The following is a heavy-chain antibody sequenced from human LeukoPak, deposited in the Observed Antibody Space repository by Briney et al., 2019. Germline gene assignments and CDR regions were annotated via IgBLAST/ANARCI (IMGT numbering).Heavy chain of an antibody. CDR2: IYYSGST. CDR3: ARGGSSWVYYFDY. J-gene: IGHJ4*02. CDR1: GGSVSSGSYY. D-gene: IGHD6-13*01. V-gene: IGHV4-61*01. Sequence: SETLSLTCTVSGGSVSSGSYYWSWIRQLPGKGLEWIGYIYYSGSTNYNPSLKSRVTISVDTSKNQFSLKLSSVTAADTAVYYCARGGSSWVYYFDYWGQGTLVTVSS.